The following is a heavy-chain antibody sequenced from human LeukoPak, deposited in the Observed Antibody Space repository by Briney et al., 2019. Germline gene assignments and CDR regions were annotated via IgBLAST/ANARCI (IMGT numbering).Heavy chain of an antibody. CDR2: IYSGGST. V-gene: IGHV3-53*01. CDR1: GFTVSSND. CDR3: ARVVHHDYGDYYLGY. Sequence: PGGSLTLSCAASGFTVSSNDMSWVRQAPGKGLECISVIYSGGSTDYADSVKGRLTISRDNSKNTLYLQMNSLRAEDTAVYYCARVVHHDYGDYYLGYWGQGTLVTVSS. D-gene: IGHD4-17*01. J-gene: IGHJ4*02.